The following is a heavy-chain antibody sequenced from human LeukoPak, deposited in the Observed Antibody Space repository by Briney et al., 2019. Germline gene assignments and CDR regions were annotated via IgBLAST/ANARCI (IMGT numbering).Heavy chain of an antibody. CDR1: GFSVRTTY. V-gene: IGHV3-21*01. J-gene: IGHJ5*02. CDR2: ISSSSSYI. D-gene: IGHD2-15*01. Sequence: PGGSLRLSCAASGFSVRTTYMSWVRQAPGKGLEWVSSISSSSSYIHYADSVNGRFTISRDNTKNSLYLQMNSLRVEDTAVYYCAIPWSPWGQGTLVTVSS. CDR3: AIPWSP.